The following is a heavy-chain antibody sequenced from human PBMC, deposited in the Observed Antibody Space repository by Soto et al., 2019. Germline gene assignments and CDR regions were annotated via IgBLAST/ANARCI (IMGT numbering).Heavy chain of an antibody. CDR2: ISSSSSYI. Sequence: PGGSLRLSCAASGLTFSSYGMHWVRQAPGKGLEWVSSISSSSSYIYYADSVKGRFTISRDNAKNSLYLQMNSLRAEDTAVYYCARDPTIFGVVTYYYGMDVWGQGTTVTVSS. D-gene: IGHD3-3*01. J-gene: IGHJ6*02. CDR1: GLTFSSYG. V-gene: IGHV3-21*01. CDR3: ARDPTIFGVVTYYYGMDV.